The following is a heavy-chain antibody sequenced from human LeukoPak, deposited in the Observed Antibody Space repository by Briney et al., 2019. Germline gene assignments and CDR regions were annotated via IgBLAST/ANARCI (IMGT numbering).Heavy chain of an antibody. CDR2: INHSGST. D-gene: IGHD6-6*01. CDR1: GGSFSGYC. J-gene: IGHJ4*02. Sequence: LETLSLTCAVYGGSFSGYCWSWIRQPPGKGLEWIGEINHSGSTNYNPSLKSRVTISVDTSKNQFSLKLSSVTAADTAVYYCARRARRGYFDYWGQGTLVTVSS. CDR3: ARRARRGYFDY. V-gene: IGHV4-34*01.